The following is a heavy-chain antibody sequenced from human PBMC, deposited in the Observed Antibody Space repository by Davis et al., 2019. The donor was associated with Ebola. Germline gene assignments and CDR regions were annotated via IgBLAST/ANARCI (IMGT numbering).Heavy chain of an antibody. CDR1: GFTFSNAW. V-gene: IGHV3-15*07. CDR3: ARGARYRGYYFDY. CDR2: IKSKTDGGTT. D-gene: IGHD1-1*01. Sequence: GGSLRLSCAASGFTFSNAWMNWVRQAPGKGLEWVGRIKSKTDGGTTDYAAPVKGRFTISRDDSKNTLYLQMNSLKTEDTAVYYCARGARYRGYYFDYWGQGTLVTVSS. J-gene: IGHJ4*02.